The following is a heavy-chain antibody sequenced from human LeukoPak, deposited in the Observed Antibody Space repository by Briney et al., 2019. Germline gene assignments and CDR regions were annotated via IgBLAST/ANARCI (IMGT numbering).Heavy chain of an antibody. CDR1: GGSISSSSYY. Sequence: SETLSLTCTVSGGSISSSSYYWGWIRQPPGKGLEWIGSIYYSGSTYYNPSLKSRVTISVDTSKNQFSLKLSSVTAADTAVYYCARDYEVVTSFDYWGQGTLVTVSS. J-gene: IGHJ4*02. CDR3: ARDYEVVTSFDY. D-gene: IGHD2-21*02. V-gene: IGHV4-39*07. CDR2: IYYSGST.